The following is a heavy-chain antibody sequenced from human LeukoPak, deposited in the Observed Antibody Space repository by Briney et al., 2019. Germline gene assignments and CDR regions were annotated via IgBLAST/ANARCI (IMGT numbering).Heavy chain of an antibody. CDR3: ARVMSDPSGESLGAFDI. V-gene: IGHV4-4*02. Sequence: PSETLSLTCAVSGGSISSSNWWSWVRQPPGKGLEWIGEIYHSGSTNYNPSLKSRVTISVDRSKNQFSLKLSSVTAADTAVYYCARVMSDPSGESLGAFDIWGQGTMVTVSS. D-gene: IGHD3-10*01. J-gene: IGHJ3*02. CDR1: GGSISSSNW. CDR2: IYHSGST.